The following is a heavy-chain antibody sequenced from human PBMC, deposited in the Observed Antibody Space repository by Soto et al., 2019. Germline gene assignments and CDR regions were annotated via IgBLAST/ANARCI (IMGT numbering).Heavy chain of an antibody. CDR1: VYSIVTVFN. CDR2: IYHVGVT. V-gene: IGHV4-38-2*02. Sequence: PSETRSLTCSFSVYSIVTVFNGAGIGHPPGKGLECIGIIYHVGVTYYNLSLKSLLTIYSYASKNQISLKLSSVTASDKALYYCERDWAHRLYHTDYWGQGTLVTVSS. J-gene: IGHJ4*02. D-gene: IGHD2-2*01. CDR3: ERDWAHRLYHTDY.